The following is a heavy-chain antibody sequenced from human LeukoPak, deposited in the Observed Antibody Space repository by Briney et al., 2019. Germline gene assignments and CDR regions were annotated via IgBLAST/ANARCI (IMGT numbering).Heavy chain of an antibody. Sequence: ASVKVSCKASGYTFTDYYMHWVRQAPGQGLEWMGWINPNSGGTNYPQKFQGRVTITRNTSISTAYMELSSLRSEDTAVYYCARGVMVRGVNWFDPWGQGTLVTVSS. CDR1: GYTFTDYY. J-gene: IGHJ5*02. V-gene: IGHV1-2*02. CDR2: INPNSGGT. D-gene: IGHD3-10*01. CDR3: ARGVMVRGVNWFDP.